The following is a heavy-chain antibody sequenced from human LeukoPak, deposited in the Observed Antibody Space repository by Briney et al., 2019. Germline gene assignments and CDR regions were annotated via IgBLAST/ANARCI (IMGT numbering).Heavy chain of an antibody. J-gene: IGHJ4*02. V-gene: IGHV3-23*01. CDR2: ISGSGGST. Sequence: PGGSLRLSCAASGFTFSSYAMSWVRQAPGKGLEWVSAISGSGGSTYYADSVKGRFTISRDNSKNTVYLQMNSLRAEDTAVYYCAKDRPNYYGSNGHYFRRDGDYWGQGTLVTVSS. CDR3: AKDRPNYYGSNGHYFRRDGDY. CDR1: GFTFSSYA. D-gene: IGHD3-22*01.